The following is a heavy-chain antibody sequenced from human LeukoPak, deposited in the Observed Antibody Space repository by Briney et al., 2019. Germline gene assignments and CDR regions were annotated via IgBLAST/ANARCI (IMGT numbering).Heavy chain of an antibody. V-gene: IGHV4-34*01. CDR1: GGSFSGYY. CDR3: ARGPATYDFWSGYYTRYYYMDV. CDR2: INHSGST. D-gene: IGHD3-3*01. Sequence: SETLSLTCAVYGGSFSGYYWSWIRQPPGKGLEWIGEINHSGSTNYNPSLKSRVTISVDTSKNQFSLKLSSVSAADTAVYYCARGPATYDFWSGYYTRYYYMDVWGKGTTVTVSS. J-gene: IGHJ6*03.